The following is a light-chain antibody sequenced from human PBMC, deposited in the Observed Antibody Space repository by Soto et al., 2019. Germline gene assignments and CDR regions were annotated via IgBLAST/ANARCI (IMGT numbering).Light chain of an antibody. Sequence: DIQMTQSPSTLSASVGDRVTITCRPSQSISSWLAWYQQKPGKAPKLLIYDASSLESGVPSRFSGSGSGTEFTLTIRSLQPDDFATYYCQQYNSYSRTFGQGTKVEIK. J-gene: IGKJ1*01. CDR1: QSISSW. V-gene: IGKV1-5*01. CDR2: DAS. CDR3: QQYNSYSRT.